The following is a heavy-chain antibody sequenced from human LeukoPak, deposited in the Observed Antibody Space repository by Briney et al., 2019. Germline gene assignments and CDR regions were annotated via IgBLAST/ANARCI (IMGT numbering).Heavy chain of an antibody. V-gene: IGHV3-74*01. Sequence: GGSLRLSCTASGFTFSTYWMHWAHHAPGKGLVWVSRVNTDVSNTIYADSVKGRFTISRDNAKNTLYLQMNNLRAEHTAVYYCARDRSRSIDYWGQGTLVTVSS. CDR3: ARDRSRSIDY. CDR1: GFTFSTYW. J-gene: IGHJ4*02. CDR2: VNTDVSNT. D-gene: IGHD6-6*01.